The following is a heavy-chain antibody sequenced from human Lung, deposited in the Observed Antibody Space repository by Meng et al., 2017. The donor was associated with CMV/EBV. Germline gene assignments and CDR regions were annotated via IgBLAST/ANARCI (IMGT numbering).Heavy chain of an antibody. CDR2: IYYSGST. Sequence: GSLRLSCTVSGGSISRYYWSWIRQPPGKGLEWIGYIYYSGSTNYNPSLKSRVTISVDTSKNQFSLKLSSVTAADTAVYYCARDGSLVRLDVWGQGTTVTVSS. J-gene: IGHJ6*02. CDR1: GGSISRYY. D-gene: IGHD1-26*01. CDR3: ARDGSLVRLDV. V-gene: IGHV4-59*01.